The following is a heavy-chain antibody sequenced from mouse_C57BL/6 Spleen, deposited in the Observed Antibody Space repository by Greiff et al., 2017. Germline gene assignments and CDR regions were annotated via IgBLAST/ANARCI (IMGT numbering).Heavy chain of an antibody. V-gene: IGHV5-4*01. CDR3: AREGHYTGFAY. D-gene: IGHD2-12*01. Sequence: EVKVVESGGGFVKPGGSLKLSCAASGFTFSSYAMSWVRQTPEKRLEWVATISDGGSYTYYPDNVKGRFTISRDNAKNNLYLQMSQLKSEDTAMYYCAREGHYTGFAYWGQGTLVSVSA. J-gene: IGHJ3*01. CDR2: ISDGGSYT. CDR1: GFTFSSYA.